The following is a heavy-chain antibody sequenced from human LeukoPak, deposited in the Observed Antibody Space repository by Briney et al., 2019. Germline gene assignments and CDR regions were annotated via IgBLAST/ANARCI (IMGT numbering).Heavy chain of an antibody. Sequence: SETLSLTCAVYGGSFSGCYWSWIRQPPGKGLEWFGEINHSGSTNYNPSLKSRVTISADTSKNQFSLKLSSVTAADTAVYYCARVPRVTQFYYYGMDVWGQGTTVTVS. CDR3: ARVPRVTQFYYYGMDV. D-gene: IGHD2-21*02. V-gene: IGHV4-34*01. CDR1: GGSFSGCY. CDR2: INHSGST. J-gene: IGHJ6*02.